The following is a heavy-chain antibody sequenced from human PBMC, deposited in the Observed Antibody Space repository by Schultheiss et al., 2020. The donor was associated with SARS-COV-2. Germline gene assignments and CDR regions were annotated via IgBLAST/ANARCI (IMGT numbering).Heavy chain of an antibody. Sequence: SKTLSLTCAVYGGSFSGYYWTWIRQAPGKGLEWIGDINHSGRTNYSPSLKSRVTISTDMSKNQISLRLSSVTAADTAVYFCARAVRAVIIVYDHFYMDVWGKGTTVTVSS. V-gene: IGHV4-34*01. CDR2: INHSGRT. J-gene: IGHJ6*03. CDR1: GGSFSGYY. CDR3: ARAVRAVIIVYDHFYMDV. D-gene: IGHD3-10*01.